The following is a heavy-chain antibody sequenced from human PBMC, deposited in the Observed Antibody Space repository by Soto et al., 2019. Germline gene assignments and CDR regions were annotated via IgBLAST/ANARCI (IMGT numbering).Heavy chain of an antibody. D-gene: IGHD6-13*01. J-gene: IGHJ5*01. CDR1: GGSISSYY. CDR3: ASSPAGSGCFDP. V-gene: IGHV4-59*08. CDR2: IYYSGST. Sequence: PSETLSLTCTVSGGSISSYYWSWIRQPPGKGLEWIGFIYYSGSTNYNPSLKSRVTISVDTSKNQFSLKLSSVTAADTAVYYCASSPAGSGCFDPWGQGTLVTVPQ.